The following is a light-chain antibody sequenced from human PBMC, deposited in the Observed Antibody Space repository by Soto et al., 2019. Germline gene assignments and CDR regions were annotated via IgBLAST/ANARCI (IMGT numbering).Light chain of an antibody. J-gene: IGLJ1*01. V-gene: IGLV2-23*01. Sequence: QSALSQPSSVSASPGRSITISCTGTSSDVGRYNLVSWYQQHPGKAPKLMIYEGSKRPSGVPNRFSGSKSVNTASLTIYALQPQPEAHSYPCPSVGSSTLVYVYGTGTKV. CDR3: CPSVGSSTLVYV. CDR2: EGS. CDR1: SSDVGRYNL.